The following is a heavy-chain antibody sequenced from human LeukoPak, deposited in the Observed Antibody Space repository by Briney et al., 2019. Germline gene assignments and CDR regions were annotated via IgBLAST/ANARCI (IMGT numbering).Heavy chain of an antibody. Sequence: PSETLSLTCTLSGDSISSSSFYWGWIRQPPGKGLEWIGSFYYGENTYYNPSLKSRVTISFDTSKNQFSLNLSSVTAADTAVYYCARSGSGYFDWPWEIWGFDPWGQGTLVTVSS. V-gene: IGHV4-39*07. J-gene: IGHJ5*02. CDR1: GDSISSSSFY. CDR3: ARSGSGYFDWPWEIWGFDP. D-gene: IGHD3-9*01. CDR2: FYYGENT.